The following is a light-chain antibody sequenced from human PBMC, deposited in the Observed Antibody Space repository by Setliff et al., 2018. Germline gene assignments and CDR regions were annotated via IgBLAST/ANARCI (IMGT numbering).Light chain of an antibody. V-gene: IGKV4-1*01. CDR3: QQFYTTPLT. CDR1: QSILFSSNNRNY. Sequence: DIVMTQSPDSLAVSLGERATINCKSSQSILFSSNNRNYLAWYQQKPGQPPKLLINWASSRESGVPDRFSGSGSGRDFTLTISSLQTEDVAIYYCQQFYTTPLTFGPGTKVDIK. J-gene: IGKJ3*01. CDR2: WAS.